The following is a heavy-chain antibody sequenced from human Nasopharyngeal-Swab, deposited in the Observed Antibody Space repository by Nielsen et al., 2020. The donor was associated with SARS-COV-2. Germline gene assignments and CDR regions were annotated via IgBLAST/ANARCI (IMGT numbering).Heavy chain of an antibody. Sequence: GESLKISCPASGFTFNNYNFNWVRQAPGKGLAWVSSISSSSSYIYYADSVKGRFTISRDNAKNSLYLQMNSLRAEDTAVYYCARDGLDYDFWSAYFMDVWGQGTTVTVSS. CDR3: ARDGLDYDFWSAYFMDV. V-gene: IGHV3-21*01. D-gene: IGHD3-3*01. CDR2: ISSSSSYI. J-gene: IGHJ6*02. CDR1: GFTFNNYN.